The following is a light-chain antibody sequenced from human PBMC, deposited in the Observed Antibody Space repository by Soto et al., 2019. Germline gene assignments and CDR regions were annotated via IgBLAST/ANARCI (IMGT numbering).Light chain of an antibody. J-gene: IGKJ3*01. Sequence: DIQMTQSPSSLSTSVGDKVTITCRASQSISKYLNWYQQKPGKAPKLLISVASSLQSEVPSRFSGDGSETDFTLSISSLQPEDSATYYCQQSFTTPFTFVPGTKVDVK. CDR1: QSISKY. CDR2: VAS. CDR3: QQSFTTPFT. V-gene: IGKV1-39*01.